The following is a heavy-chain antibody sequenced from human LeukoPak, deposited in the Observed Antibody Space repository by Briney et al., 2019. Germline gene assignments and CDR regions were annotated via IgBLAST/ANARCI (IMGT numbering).Heavy chain of an antibody. CDR2: IYSGGST. D-gene: IGHD6-13*01. Sequence: PGGSLRLSCAASGFTVRSNYMSWVRQAPGKGLEWVSAIYSGGSTYYADSVKGRFTISRDNSKNTLYLQMNSLRAEDTAVYYCARDRTAAGTFDYWGQGTLVTVSS. CDR1: GFTVRSNY. J-gene: IGHJ4*02. CDR3: ARDRTAAGTFDY. V-gene: IGHV3-66*01.